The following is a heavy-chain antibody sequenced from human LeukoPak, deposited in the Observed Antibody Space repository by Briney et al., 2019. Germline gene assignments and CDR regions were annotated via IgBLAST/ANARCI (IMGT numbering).Heavy chain of an antibody. J-gene: IGHJ4*02. D-gene: IGHD3-10*01. V-gene: IGHV4-34*01. CDR1: GGSFSGYS. Sequence: PSETLSLTCAVYGGSFSGYSWNWIRQPPVKGLEWIGEINHSGGTNYNPSLKSRVTISVDTSKKQFSLKLSSVTAADTAVYYCARESGGFDYWGQGTLVTVSS. CDR2: INHSGGT. CDR3: ARESGGFDY.